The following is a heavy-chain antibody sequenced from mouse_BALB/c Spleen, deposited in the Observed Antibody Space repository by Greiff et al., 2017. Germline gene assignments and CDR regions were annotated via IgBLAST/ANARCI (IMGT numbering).Heavy chain of an antibody. CDR3: AIDGNDGYAMDY. D-gene: IGHD2-12*01. CDR2: IDTANGNN. V-gene: IGHV14-3*02. CDR1: GFNFNDTY. Sequence: EVKVVESGAELVKPGASLKLSCTASGFNFNDTYMYWVQQRPEQGLEWIGRIDTANGNNKYDPKFQGKAIITADTSSNTAYLQLSSLSSEDTAVYYCAIDGNDGYAMDYWGQGTSVTVSS. J-gene: IGHJ4*01.